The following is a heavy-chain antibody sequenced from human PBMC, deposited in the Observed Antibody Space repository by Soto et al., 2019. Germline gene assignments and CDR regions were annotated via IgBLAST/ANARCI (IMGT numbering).Heavy chain of an antibody. CDR3: ARAEDDWGLGYYCDY. CDR1: GGSVSSGSYY. D-gene: IGHD7-27*01. V-gene: IGHV4-61*01. J-gene: IGHJ4*02. CDR2: IYYSGST. Sequence: SETLSLTCTVSGGSVSSGSYYWSWIRQPPGKGLEWIGYIYYSGSTNYNPSLKSRVTISVDTSKNQFSLKLSSVTAADTAVYYCARAEDDWGLGYYCDYWGQGTLVTVSS.